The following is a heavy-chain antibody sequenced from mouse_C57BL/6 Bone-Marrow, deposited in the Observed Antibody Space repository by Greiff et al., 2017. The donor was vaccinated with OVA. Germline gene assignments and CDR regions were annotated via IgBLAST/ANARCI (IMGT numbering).Heavy chain of an antibody. Sequence: EVQLQESGAELVRPGASVKLSCTASGFNIKDDYMHWVKQRPEQGLEWIGWIDPENGDTEYASKFQGKATITADTSSNTAYLQLSSLTSEDTAVYYCTTGDGYYSYAMDYWGQGTSVTVSS. CDR2: IDPENGDT. D-gene: IGHD2-3*01. J-gene: IGHJ4*01. V-gene: IGHV14-4*01. CDR3: TTGDGYYSYAMDY. CDR1: GFNIKDDY.